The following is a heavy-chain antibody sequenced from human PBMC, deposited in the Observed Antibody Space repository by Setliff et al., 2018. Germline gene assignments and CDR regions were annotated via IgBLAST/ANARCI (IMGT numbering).Heavy chain of an antibody. J-gene: IGHJ2*01. D-gene: IGHD5-18*01. CDR3: ARDLLSGYTHGHHWYFDL. CDR1: GFSLSTSGMC. V-gene: IGHV2-70*17. CDR2: IDWDDDK. Sequence: SGPTLVNPTQTLTLTCTFSGFSLSTSGMCVSWIRQPPGKALKWLARIDWDDDKFYLDSVKGRFTISRENATDSLYLQMNDLRAGDTAAYYCARDLLSGYTHGHHWYFDLWGRGTLVTVSS.